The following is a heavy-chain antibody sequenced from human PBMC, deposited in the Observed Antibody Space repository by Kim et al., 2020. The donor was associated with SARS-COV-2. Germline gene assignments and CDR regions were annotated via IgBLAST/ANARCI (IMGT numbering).Heavy chain of an antibody. CDR2: IKKDGSEK. D-gene: IGHD6-19*01. J-gene: IGHJ4*02. CDR3: ERSYNSGWHNEGY. V-gene: IGHV3-7*01. CDR1: GFTFSDYW. Sequence: GGSLRLSCAASGFTFSDYWMSWVRQAPGKGLEWVANIKKDGSEKYYVDSVKGRFTISRDTAKNSLYLQLNSLRVEDTDVFYCERSYNSGWHNEGYWGKGT.